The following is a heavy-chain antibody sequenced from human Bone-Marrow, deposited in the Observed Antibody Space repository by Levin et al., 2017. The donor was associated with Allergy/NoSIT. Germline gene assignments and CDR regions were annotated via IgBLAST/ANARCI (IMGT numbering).Heavy chain of an antibody. J-gene: IGHJ3*02. CDR1: GFTFNHYA. D-gene: IGHD5-12*01. CDR3: ARDDGYSGDVLDSQEGGDPTRTRPRFAFDI. V-gene: IGHV3-30*04. CDR2: ISYDGINK. Sequence: HPGESLKISCAASGFTFNHYALHWVRQTPDKGLEWVTVISYDGINKYYADSVRGRFTISRDNSKNILYLEMNSLRVEDTALYYCARDDGYSGDVLDSQEGGDPTRTRPRFAFDIWGQGTPVTVSS.